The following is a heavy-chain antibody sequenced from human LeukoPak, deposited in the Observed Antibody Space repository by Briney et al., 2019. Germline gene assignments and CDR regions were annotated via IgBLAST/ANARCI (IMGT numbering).Heavy chain of an antibody. CDR2: ISGSGGST. CDR1: GFTFSSYG. Sequence: GGSLRLSCAASGFTFSSYGMHWVRQAPGKGLEWVSGISGSGGSTYYADSVKGRFTISRNNSKNTLYLQMNSLRAEDTAVYYCAKPPRGSGEDYWGQGTLVTVSS. CDR3: AKPPRGSGEDY. J-gene: IGHJ4*02. V-gene: IGHV3-23*01. D-gene: IGHD3-10*01.